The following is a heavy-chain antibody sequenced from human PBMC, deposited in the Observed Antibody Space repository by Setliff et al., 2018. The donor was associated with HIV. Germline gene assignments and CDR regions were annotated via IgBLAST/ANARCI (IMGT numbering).Heavy chain of an antibody. J-gene: IGHJ6*03. Sequence: SETLSLTCTVSGVTSGDYYWTWIRQHPVKGLEWIGYIYSSGTKYYNPSLKSRLAISLDTSKNQFSLNLKSVTAADAAVYYCARGFCSGGFCHPNFYHYMDVWGKGTTVTVSS. D-gene: IGHD2-15*01. V-gene: IGHV4-31*03. CDR1: GVTSGDYY. CDR3: ARGFCSGGFCHPNFYHYMDV. CDR2: IYSSGTK.